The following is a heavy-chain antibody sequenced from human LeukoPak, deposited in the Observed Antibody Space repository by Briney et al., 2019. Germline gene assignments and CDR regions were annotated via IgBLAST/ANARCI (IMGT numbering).Heavy chain of an antibody. CDR1: GFTFSSYS. D-gene: IGHD2-2*02. V-gene: IGHV3-21*01. Sequence: GGSLRLSCAASGFTFSSYSMNWVRRAPGKGLEWVSCISSSSSYIYYADSVKGRLTISRDNAKNSLYLQMNSLRAEDTAVYYCARARFCSSTSCYTSDYWGQGTLVTVSS. J-gene: IGHJ4*02. CDR2: ISSSSSYI. CDR3: ARARFCSSTSCYTSDY.